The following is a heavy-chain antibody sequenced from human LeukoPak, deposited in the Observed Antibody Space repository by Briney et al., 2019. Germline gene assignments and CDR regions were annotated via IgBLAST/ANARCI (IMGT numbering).Heavy chain of an antibody. V-gene: IGHV4-31*03. CDR1: GGSISSGGYY. CDR3: ARVCDSSGYYYEGAARYHYYAMDV. J-gene: IGHJ6*02. D-gene: IGHD3-22*01. CDR2: IYYSGST. Sequence: SRTLSLTCTVSGGSISSGGYYWSWIRQHSGKGLEWIGYIYYSGSTYYNPSLKSRVTISVDTSKNQFSLKLSSVTAADTAVYYCARVCDSSGYYYEGAARYHYYAMDVWGQGTTVTVSS.